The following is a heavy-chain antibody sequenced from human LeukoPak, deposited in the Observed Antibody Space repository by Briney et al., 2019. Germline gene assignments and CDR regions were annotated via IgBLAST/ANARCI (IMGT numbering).Heavy chain of an antibody. V-gene: IGHV3-74*01. CDR1: GFTFSSYW. CDR2: INSDESST. J-gene: IGHJ4*02. CDR3: ARDRNTGSSYENLFEY. D-gene: IGHD1-26*01. Sequence: GGSLRLSCAASGFTFSSYWMHWVRQAPGKGLVWVSRINSDESSTSYADSVKGRFTISRDNAKSTLYLQMNSLRAEDTSVYYCARDRNTGSSYENLFEYWGQGSLVTVSS.